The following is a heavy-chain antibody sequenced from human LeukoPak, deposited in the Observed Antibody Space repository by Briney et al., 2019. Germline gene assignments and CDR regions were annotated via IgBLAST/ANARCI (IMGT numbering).Heavy chain of an antibody. V-gene: IGHV4-59*08. J-gene: IGHJ4*02. CDR1: GGSISSYY. Sequence: SETLSLTCTVSGGSISSYYWSWIRQPPGKGLEWIGYIYYSGSTNYNPSLKSRVTISVDTSKNQFSLKLSSVTAADTAVYYCARHVFQVLWFGEPGDYYDYWGQGTLVTVSS. CDR2: IYYSGST. CDR3: ARHVFQVLWFGEPGDYYDY. D-gene: IGHD3-10*01.